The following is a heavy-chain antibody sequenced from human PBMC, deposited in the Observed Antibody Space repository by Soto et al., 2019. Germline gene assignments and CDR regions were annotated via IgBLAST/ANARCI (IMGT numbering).Heavy chain of an antibody. CDR2: INQDGSEK. Sequence: GGSLRLSCTASGFSFSSNWVSWVRQAPGKGPEWVANINQDGSEKYCADSVKGRFTISRDNAKNSLYLQMDSLRVEDTALYYCFNVAFGYWGRGTLVTVSS. V-gene: IGHV3-7*01. J-gene: IGHJ4*02. CDR1: GFSFSSNW. CDR3: FNVAFGY.